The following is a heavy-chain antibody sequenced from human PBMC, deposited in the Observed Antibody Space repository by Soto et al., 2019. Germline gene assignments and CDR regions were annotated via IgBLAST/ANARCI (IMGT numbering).Heavy chain of an antibody. CDR2: IRSKAYGGTT. J-gene: IGHJ6*03. CDR3: TREKDIVVVPAADYYYYMDV. Sequence: GGSLRLSCTASGFTFGDYAMSWFRQAPGKGLEWVVFIRSKAYGGTTEYAASVKGRFTISRDDSKSIAYLQMNSLKTEDTAVYYCTREKDIVVVPAADYYYYMDVWGKGTTVTVSS. CDR1: GFTFGDYA. D-gene: IGHD2-2*01. V-gene: IGHV3-49*03.